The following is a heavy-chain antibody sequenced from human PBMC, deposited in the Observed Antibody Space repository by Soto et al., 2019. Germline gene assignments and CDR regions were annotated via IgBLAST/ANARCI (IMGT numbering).Heavy chain of an antibody. V-gene: IGHV1-69*12. D-gene: IGHD5-12*01. CDR3: VRVVAIPGYPDN. CDR2: IVPIVDTS. J-gene: IGHJ4*02. Sequence: QVQLMQSGAEVRQPASSVKVSCKTSGGTFSSYAISWVRQAPGQGLEWMGGIVPIVDTSTYAQKFQGRVTXXAHXSTSTVYMELSSLRSDDTAVYYCVRVVAIPGYPDNWGQGTLVTVSS. CDR1: GGTFSSYA.